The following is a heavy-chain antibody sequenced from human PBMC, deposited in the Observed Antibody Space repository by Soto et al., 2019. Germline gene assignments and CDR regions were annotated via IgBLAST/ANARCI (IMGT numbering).Heavy chain of an antibody. CDR2: ISDDGSRT. D-gene: IGHD2-15*01. CDR3: VKGGWLDF. CDR1: GFPFSTFE. Sequence: GGSLRLSCAASGFPFSTFEMSWVRQAPGRGLEWVSLISDDGSRTYYADAVKGRFTISRDNSKHTLYLQMNSLTAEDTAVYACVKGGWLDFWGRGSPVTVSS. V-gene: IGHV3-23*01. J-gene: IGHJ4*02.